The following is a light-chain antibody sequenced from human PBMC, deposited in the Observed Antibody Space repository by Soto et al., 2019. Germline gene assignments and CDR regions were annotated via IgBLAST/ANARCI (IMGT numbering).Light chain of an antibody. Sequence: EVVMTQSPATLSVSPGERATLSCRASQTVSRNLAWYQQRPGQAPRLLLYDISTRATGVPARVSGSGSETEFTLTIRRLQSAEFEVYFCQKYYNWPSFGQGTRLEIK. J-gene: IGKJ5*01. CDR3: QKYYNWPS. CDR1: QTVSRN. CDR2: DIS. V-gene: IGKV3-15*01.